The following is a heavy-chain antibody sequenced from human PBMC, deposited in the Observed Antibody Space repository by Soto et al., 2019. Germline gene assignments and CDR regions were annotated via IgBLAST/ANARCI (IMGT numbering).Heavy chain of an antibody. CDR3: ARVAAAGSDYYYGMDV. Sequence: QVQLVQSGAEVKKPGASVKVSCKASGYTFTSYGISWVRQAPGQGLEWMGWISAYNGNTNYAQKLQGRVTMTTDTSTITAYTELRSLRSDDTAVYYCARVAAAGSDYYYGMDVLVQGTTVTVSS. CDR1: GYTFTSYG. V-gene: IGHV1-18*01. CDR2: ISAYNGNT. J-gene: IGHJ6*02. D-gene: IGHD6-13*01.